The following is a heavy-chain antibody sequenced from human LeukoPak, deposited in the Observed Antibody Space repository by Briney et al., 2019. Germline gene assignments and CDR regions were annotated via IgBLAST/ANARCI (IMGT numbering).Heavy chain of an antibody. CDR3: TRGGFGYCTSIDCYAYNWFDS. Sequence: GGPLRLSCAASGFTFSDYYMTWIRQAPGKGLEWVSYISSSGGVTDYADSVKGRFTISRDNAKNSLYLQMNSLRVEDTAVYYCTRGGFGYCTSIDCYAYNWFDSWGQGTLVTVSS. CDR2: ISSSGGVT. CDR1: GFTFSDYY. V-gene: IGHV3-11*01. J-gene: IGHJ5*01. D-gene: IGHD2-2*01.